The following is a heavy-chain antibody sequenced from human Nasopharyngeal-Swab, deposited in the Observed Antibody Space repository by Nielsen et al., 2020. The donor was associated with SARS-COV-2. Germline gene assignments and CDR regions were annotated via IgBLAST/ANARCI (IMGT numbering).Heavy chain of an antibody. D-gene: IGHD2-2*01. CDR1: GGSFSGYY. J-gene: IGHJ3*02. CDR2: INHSGST. Sequence: SETLSLTCAVYGGSFSGYYWSWIRQPPGKGLEWIGEINHSGSTNYNPSLKSRVTISVDTSKNQFSLKLSSVTAADTAVYYCARVRYCSSTSCYRYRGAFDIWGQWTMVTVSS. CDR3: ARVRYCSSTSCYRYRGAFDI. V-gene: IGHV4-34*01.